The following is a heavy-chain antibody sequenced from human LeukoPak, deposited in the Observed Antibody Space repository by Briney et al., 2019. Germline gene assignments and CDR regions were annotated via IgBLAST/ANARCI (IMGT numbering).Heavy chain of an antibody. D-gene: IGHD5-18*01. V-gene: IGHV3-74*01. CDR3: AKDGLLYYFDY. J-gene: IGHJ4*02. CDR1: GFTFSSYW. Sequence: GGSLRLSCAASGFTFSSYWMHWVRQAPGKGLVWVSRINSDGSSTSYADSVKGRFTISRDNSKNTLYLQMNSLRAEDTAVYYCAKDGLLYYFDYWGQGTLVTVSS. CDR2: INSDGSST.